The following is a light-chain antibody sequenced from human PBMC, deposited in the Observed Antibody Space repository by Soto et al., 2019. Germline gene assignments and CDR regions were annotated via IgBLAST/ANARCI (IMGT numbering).Light chain of an antibody. CDR3: QEYSNWPLFT. CDR2: AAS. CDR1: QSVGRN. Sequence: EIVVTQSPGILSVSPGDRATLSCRASQSVGRNLAWYQQKPGQAPTLLIYAASTRATGLPARFSGSGSGTDFTLTISTLQSEDFALYYCQEYSNWPLFTFGPGTSVHMK. V-gene: IGKV3-15*01. J-gene: IGKJ3*01.